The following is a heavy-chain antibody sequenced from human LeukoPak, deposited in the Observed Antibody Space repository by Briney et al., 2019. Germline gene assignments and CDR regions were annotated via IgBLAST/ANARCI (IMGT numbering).Heavy chain of an antibody. CDR1: GFTFSSYA. CDR2: INTDGSST. V-gene: IGHV3-74*01. J-gene: IGHJ3*01. CDR3: ARDLSSGLLEWFYPPDTFDF. D-gene: IGHD3-3*01. Sequence: GGSLRLSCAASGFTFSSYAMSWVRQAPGEGLVWVSRINTDGSSTTYADSVKGRFTISRDNAKNTLYLQMNTLRAEDTAVYYCARDLSSGLLEWFYPPDTFDFWGRGTMVTVSS.